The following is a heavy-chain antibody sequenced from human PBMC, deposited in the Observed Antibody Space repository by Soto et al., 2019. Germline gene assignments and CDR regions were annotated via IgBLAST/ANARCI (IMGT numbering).Heavy chain of an antibody. V-gene: IGHV4-39*01. CDR2: IYYSGST. D-gene: IGHD4-17*01. CDR1: GGSISSSSYY. J-gene: IGHJ2*01. CDR3: ARGRATTVNLGDWYFDL. Sequence: SETLSLTCTVSGGSISSSSYYWGWIRQPPGKGLEWIGSIYYSGSTYYNPSLKSRVTISVDTSKNQFSLKLSSVTAADTAVYYCARGRATTVNLGDWYFDLWGRGTLVTVSS.